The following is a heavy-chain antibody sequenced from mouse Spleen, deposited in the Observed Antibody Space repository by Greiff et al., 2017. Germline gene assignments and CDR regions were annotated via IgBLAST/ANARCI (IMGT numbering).Heavy chain of an antibody. CDR3: TTGGERGYFDY. J-gene: IGHJ2*01. CDR1: GFNIKDDY. CDR2: IDPENGDT. Sequence: EVQLQQSGAELVRPGASVKLSCTASGFNIKDDYMHWVKQRPEQGLEWIGWIDPENGDTEYASKFQGKATITADTSSNTAYLQLSSLTSEDTAVYYCTTGGERGYFDYWGQGTTLTVSS. V-gene: IGHV14-4*01.